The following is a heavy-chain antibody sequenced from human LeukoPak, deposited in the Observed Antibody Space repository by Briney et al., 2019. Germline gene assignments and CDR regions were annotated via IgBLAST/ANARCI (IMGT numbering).Heavy chain of an antibody. V-gene: IGHV1-2*02. CDR2: INPNSGGT. D-gene: IGHD2-2*01. Sequence: ASVKVSCKASGYTFTGYYMHWVRQAPGQGLEWMGWINPNSGGTNYAQKFQGRVTMTRDTSISTAYMELSRLRSEDTAVYYCARGLTTSWTFYYYYGMDVWGQGTTVTVSS. CDR3: ARGLTTSWTFYYYYGMDV. CDR1: GYTFTGYY. J-gene: IGHJ6*02.